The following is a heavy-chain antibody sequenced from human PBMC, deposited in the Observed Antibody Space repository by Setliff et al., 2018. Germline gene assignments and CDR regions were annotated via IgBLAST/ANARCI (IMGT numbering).Heavy chain of an antibody. J-gene: IGHJ1*01. V-gene: IGHV4-39*07. CDR2: VYFSGYT. CDR1: GGSIINSYY. Sequence: SSETLSLTCTVSGGSIINSYYWSWIRQPPGKGLEWLGSVYFSGYTYYNPSLSGRVTISIDTSKNQFSLRLTSVTAADTAVYYCARVDFTMLQGVLGQWGQGTLVTVSS. CDR3: ARVDFTMLQGVLGQ. D-gene: IGHD3-10*01.